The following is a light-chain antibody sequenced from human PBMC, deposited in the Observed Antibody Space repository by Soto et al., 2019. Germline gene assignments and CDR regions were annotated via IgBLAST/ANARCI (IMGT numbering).Light chain of an antibody. CDR2: DAS. J-gene: IGKJ2*01. CDR1: QSVRSS. CDR3: QQRSNWLYT. Sequence: IVLTQSPATLSLSPGERATLSCRASQSVRSSLAWYQQKPGQAPRLLIHDASNRATGIPARFSGRGSGTDFTLTISSLEPEDFAVYYCQQRSNWLYTFGQGTKLEIK. V-gene: IGKV3-11*01.